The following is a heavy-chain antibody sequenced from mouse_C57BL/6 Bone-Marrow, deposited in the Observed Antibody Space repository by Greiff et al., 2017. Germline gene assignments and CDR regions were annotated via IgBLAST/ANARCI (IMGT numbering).Heavy chain of an antibody. V-gene: IGHV1-50*01. D-gene: IGHD1-1*01. J-gene: IGHJ1*03. CDR2: IDPSDSYT. CDR1: GYTFTSYW. Sequence: VQLQQPGAELVKPGASVKLSCKASGYTFTSYWMQWVKQRPGQGLEWIGEIDPSDSYTNYNQKFKGKATLTVDTSSSTAYMQLSSLTSEDSADYYCAREDYGSTFDVWGTGTTVTVSS. CDR3: AREDYGSTFDV.